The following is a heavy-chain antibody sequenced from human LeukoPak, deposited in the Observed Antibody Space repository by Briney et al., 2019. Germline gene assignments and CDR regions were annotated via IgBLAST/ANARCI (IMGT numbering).Heavy chain of an antibody. CDR1: GGSISSSSYY. V-gene: IGHV4-39*01. Sequence: PSETLPLTCTVSGGSISSSSYYWGWIRQPPGKGLEWIGSIYYSGSTYYNPSLKSRVTISVDTSKNQFSLKLSSVTAADTAVYYCAESSGTIHWGQGTLVTVSS. CDR3: AESSGTIH. D-gene: IGHD3-22*01. CDR2: IYYSGST. J-gene: IGHJ4*02.